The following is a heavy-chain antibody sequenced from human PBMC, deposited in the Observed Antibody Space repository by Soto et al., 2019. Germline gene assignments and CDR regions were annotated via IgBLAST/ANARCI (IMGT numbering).Heavy chain of an antibody. CDR2: IYYSGST. V-gene: IGHV4-39*01. J-gene: IGHJ5*02. CDR3: ARQSEITIFGVVISYNWFDP. CDR1: GGSISSSSYY. D-gene: IGHD3-3*01. Sequence: SSETLSLTCTVSGGSISSSSYYWGWIRQPPGKGLEWIGSIYYSGSTYYNPSLKSRVTISVDTSKNQFSLKLSSVTAADTAVYYCARQSEITIFGVVISYNWFDPWGQGTLVTVSS.